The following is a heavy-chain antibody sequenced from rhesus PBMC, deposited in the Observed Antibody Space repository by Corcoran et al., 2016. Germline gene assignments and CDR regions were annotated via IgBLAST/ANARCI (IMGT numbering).Heavy chain of an antibody. Sequence: QVQLQESGPGLVKPPETLSLTCAVSGGSFSGYWWGWIRTPPGTGLEWIGHISSGGSNYLNPSLKSRVTLSVDTSKNQFSLKLSSVTAADTAVYYCARGLGNSRPNRFDVWGPGVLVTVSS. J-gene: IGHJ5-1*01. D-gene: IGHD1-44*01. V-gene: IGHV4S14*01. CDR2: ISSGGSN. CDR3: ARGLGNSRPNRFDV. CDR1: GGSFSGYW.